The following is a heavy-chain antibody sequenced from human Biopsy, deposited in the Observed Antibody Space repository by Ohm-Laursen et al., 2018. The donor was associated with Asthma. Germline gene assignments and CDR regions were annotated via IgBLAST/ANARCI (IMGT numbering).Heavy chain of an antibody. CDR1: GGSFSGYY. CDR2: INHSGST. J-gene: IGHJ5*02. Sequence: TLSLTWAVYGGSFSGYYWSWIRQPPGKGLEWIGEINHSGSTNYNPSLKSRVTISVDTSKNQFSLKLSSVTAADTAVYYCVRAGQCSSTSCYNPGWFDPWGQGTLVTVSS. D-gene: IGHD2-2*01. CDR3: VRAGQCSSTSCYNPGWFDP. V-gene: IGHV4-34*01.